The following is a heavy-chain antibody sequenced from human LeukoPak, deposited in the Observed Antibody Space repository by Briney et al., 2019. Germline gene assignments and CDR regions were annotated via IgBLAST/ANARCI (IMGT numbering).Heavy chain of an antibody. V-gene: IGHV4-39*01. CDR3: ARHLFNYYYYYMDV. CDR2: IDYRGNT. CDR1: GDSITSNHYY. Sequence: SETLSLTCTVSGDSITSNHYYWGWIRQPPGRVLEWIGSIDYRGNTYYNASLKTRVTISIDTSKNQFSLSLSSVTAADTALYYCARHLFNYYYYYMDVWGEGTTVAVSS. D-gene: IGHD3-3*01. J-gene: IGHJ6*03.